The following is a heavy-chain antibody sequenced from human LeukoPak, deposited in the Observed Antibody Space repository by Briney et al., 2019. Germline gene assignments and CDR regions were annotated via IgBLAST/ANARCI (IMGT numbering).Heavy chain of an antibody. J-gene: IGHJ4*02. CDR1: GYSISSIYY. Sequence: MPSETLSPTCAVSGYSISSIYYWGWIRQPPGKGLEWIGSMHHSGSTDYNPSLKSRVTISVDTSKNQFSLKLRYVTAADTAVYYCARLGYCTSTSFYPDSWGQGTLVTVSS. CDR3: ARLGYCTSTSFYPDS. D-gene: IGHD2-2*01. CDR2: MHHSGST. V-gene: IGHV4-38-2*01.